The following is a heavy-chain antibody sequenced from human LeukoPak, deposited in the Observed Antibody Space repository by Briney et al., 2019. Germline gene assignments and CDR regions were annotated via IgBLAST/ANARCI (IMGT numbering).Heavy chain of an antibody. CDR1: GFTFSSYG. Sequence: PGRSLRLSCAASGFTFSSYGMHWVRQAPGKGLEWVAVISYDGSNNYYADSVKGRFTISRDNSKNTLYLQMNSLRAEDTAVYYCAKQLWYYYGMDVWGKGTTVTVSS. CDR2: ISYDGSNN. V-gene: IGHV3-30*18. D-gene: IGHD5-18*01. CDR3: AKQLWYYYGMDV. J-gene: IGHJ6*04.